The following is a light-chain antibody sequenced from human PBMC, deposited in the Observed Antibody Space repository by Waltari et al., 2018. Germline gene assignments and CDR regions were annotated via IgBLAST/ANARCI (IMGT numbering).Light chain of an antibody. J-gene: IGKJ4*01. CDR1: QSISTW. CDR2: GTS. V-gene: IGKV1-5*03. CDR3: QQYDRFPLT. Sequence: DIQMTQSPSTLSASVGDRVIITCRASQSISTWLAWYQQKPGKAPNLLIYGTSSLESGVPSRFSGSRSGTEFTLTISSLQPDDFATYHCQQYDRFPLTFGGGTKVEI.